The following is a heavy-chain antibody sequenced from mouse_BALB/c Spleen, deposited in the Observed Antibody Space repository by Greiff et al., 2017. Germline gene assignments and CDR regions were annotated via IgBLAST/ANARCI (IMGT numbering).Heavy chain of an antibody. CDR3: ARTGDGAMDY. CDR2: ISSGGSYT. D-gene: IGHD4-1*01. V-gene: IGHV5-9-3*01. J-gene: IGHJ4*01. CDR1: GFTFSSYA. Sequence: EVQRVESGGGLVKPGGSLKLSCAASGFTFSSYAMSWVRQTPEKRLEWVATISSGGSYTYYPDSVKGRFTISRDNAKNTLYLQMSSLRSEDTAMYYCARTGDGAMDYWGQGTSVTVSS.